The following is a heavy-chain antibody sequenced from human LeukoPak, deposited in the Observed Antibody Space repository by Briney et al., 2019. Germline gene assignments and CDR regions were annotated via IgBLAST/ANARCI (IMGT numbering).Heavy chain of an antibody. Sequence: GGSLRLSCAASGFTFSSYAMSWVRQAPGKGLEWVSAISGSGGSTYYADSVKGRFTISRDNSKNTLYLQMNSLRAEDTAVYYCAKPRRGGYNYADYYYGMDVWGQGTTVTVSS. CDR3: AKPRRGGYNYADYYYGMDV. D-gene: IGHD5-24*01. J-gene: IGHJ6*02. CDR2: ISGSGGST. V-gene: IGHV3-23*01. CDR1: GFTFSSYA.